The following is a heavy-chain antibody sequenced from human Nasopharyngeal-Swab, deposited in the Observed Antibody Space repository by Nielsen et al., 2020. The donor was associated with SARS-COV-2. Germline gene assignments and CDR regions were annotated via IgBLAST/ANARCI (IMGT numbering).Heavy chain of an antibody. CDR3: ASCIVAPAYGPSHYYYYAMDV. Sequence: SVKVSCKASGDTFNNYVFSWVRQAPGQGLEWMGRIIPMLGIANYAQRFQGRVTITADKSTSTAYMELSSLRSEDAAVYYCASCIVAPAYGPSHYYYYAMDVWGQGTTVTVSS. V-gene: IGHV1-69*04. D-gene: IGHD5-12*01. J-gene: IGHJ6*02. CDR2: IIPMLGIA. CDR1: GDTFNNYV.